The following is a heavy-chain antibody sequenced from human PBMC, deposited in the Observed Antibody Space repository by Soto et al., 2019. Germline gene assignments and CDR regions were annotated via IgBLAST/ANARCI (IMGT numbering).Heavy chain of an antibody. Sequence: EVLLLESGGGLVQPGGSLKLSCAASGFTFVSYAMTWVRQAPGKGLECVSTISVSGTYTYYADSVEGRFTISRDNSKNTLYLQMNGLRAEDTAVSYCAKTAWITMVRGVLDSWGQGTLVTVSS. CDR2: ISVSGTYT. D-gene: IGHD3-10*01. CDR3: AKTAWITMVRGVLDS. V-gene: IGHV3-23*01. J-gene: IGHJ4*02. CDR1: GFTFVSYA.